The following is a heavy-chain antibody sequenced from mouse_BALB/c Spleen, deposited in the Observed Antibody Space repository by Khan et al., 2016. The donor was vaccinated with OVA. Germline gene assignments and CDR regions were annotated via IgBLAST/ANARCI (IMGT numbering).Heavy chain of an antibody. V-gene: IGHV5-6*02. Sequence: EVLLVESGGDLVKPGGSLKLSCAASGFTFSTYGMSWVRQTPDKRLEWVATVSSGGSYTYYPDSVKGRFTISRDNAKNTLYLQMSPLKSEDTAMFYCARRAYYYDSEGFAYWGQGTLVTVSA. J-gene: IGHJ3*01. CDR1: GFTFSTYG. CDR2: VSSGGSYT. CDR3: ARRAYYYDSEGFAY. D-gene: IGHD1-1*01.